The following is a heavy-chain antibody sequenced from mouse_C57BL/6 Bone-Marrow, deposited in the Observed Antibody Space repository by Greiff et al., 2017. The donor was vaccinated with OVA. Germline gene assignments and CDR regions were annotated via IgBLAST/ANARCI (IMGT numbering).Heavy chain of an antibody. J-gene: IGHJ4*01. V-gene: IGHV1-61*01. Sequence: QVQLQQPGAELVRPGSSVKLSCKASGYTFTSYWMDWVKQRPGQGLEWIGNIYPSDSETHYNQKFKDKATLTVDKSSSTAYMQLSSLTSEDSAVYYCARWFYYYAMDYWGQGTSVTVSS. CDR2: IYPSDSET. CDR3: ARWFYYYAMDY. D-gene: IGHD2-2*01. CDR1: GYTFTSYW.